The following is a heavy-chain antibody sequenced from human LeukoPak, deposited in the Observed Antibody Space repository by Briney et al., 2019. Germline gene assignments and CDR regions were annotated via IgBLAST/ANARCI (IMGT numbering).Heavy chain of an antibody. Sequence: GGSLRLSCAGSGFTLSSYAMSWVRQAPGKGLEWVSAISGSGDTTYYADSVKGRFTISRDSSRNTLYLHMNSLRAEDTAVYYCAKDRVIASGIGEFDYWGQGTLVTVSS. CDR1: GFTLSSYA. CDR3: AKDRVIASGIGEFDY. D-gene: IGHD2/OR15-2a*01. CDR2: ISGSGDTT. J-gene: IGHJ4*02. V-gene: IGHV3-23*01.